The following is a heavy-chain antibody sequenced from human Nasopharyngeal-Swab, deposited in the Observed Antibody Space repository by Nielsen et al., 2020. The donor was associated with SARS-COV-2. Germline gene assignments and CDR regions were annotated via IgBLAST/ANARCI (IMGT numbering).Heavy chain of an antibody. J-gene: IGHJ4*02. D-gene: IGHD3-22*01. V-gene: IGHV5-51*01. CDR3: ARQYDSSGYYYFDY. CDR1: GYSFTGYW. Sequence: GESLKISCKGSGYSFTGYWIGWVRQMPGKGLEWMGIICPGDSDTRYSPSFQGQVTIPADKSISTAYLQWSSLKASDTAMYYCARQYDSSGYYYFDYWGQGTLVTVSS. CDR2: ICPGDSDT.